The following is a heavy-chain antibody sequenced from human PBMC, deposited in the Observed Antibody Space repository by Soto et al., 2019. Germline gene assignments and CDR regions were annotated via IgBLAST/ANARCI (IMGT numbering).Heavy chain of an antibody. D-gene: IGHD3-10*01. V-gene: IGHV3-53*04. J-gene: IGHJ6*02. CDR3: AIDGPYYYASRMDV. CDR2: LHSGGDT. Sequence: EVQLVESGGGLVQPGGSLRLSCAASGIPVSSNYMTWVRQAPGKGLEWVSVLHSGGDTYYANSVKGRFTISRHDSTNTLFLQMNSLTAEDPAVYYCAIDGPYYYASRMDVWGQGTTVTVSS. CDR1: GIPVSSNY.